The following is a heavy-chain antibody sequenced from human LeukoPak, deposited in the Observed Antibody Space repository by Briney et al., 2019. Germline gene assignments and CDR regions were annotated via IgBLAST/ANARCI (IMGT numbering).Heavy chain of an antibody. D-gene: IGHD6-13*01. CDR3: ARMGGSSSWTHFDF. CDR2: IYPGDSDY. CDR1: GYSFTSYW. V-gene: IGHV5-51*01. J-gene: IGHJ4*02. Sequence: PGESLKISCKGSGYSFTSYWIGWVRQMPGKGLEWMGIIYPGDSDYKYSPSFQGQVTISADKSITSAYLQWSSLKASDTAMYYCARMGGSSSWTHFDFWGQGTLVTVSS.